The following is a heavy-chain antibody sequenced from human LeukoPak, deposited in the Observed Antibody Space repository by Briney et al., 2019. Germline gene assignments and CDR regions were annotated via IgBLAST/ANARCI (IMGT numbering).Heavy chain of an antibody. J-gene: IGHJ4*02. CDR3: AKSGYNRFDY. D-gene: IGHD5-24*01. V-gene: IGHV4-59*03. CDR2: IYYSGST. CDR1: GGSISGYY. Sequence: PSETLSLTCTVSGGSISGYYWSWIRQPPGKGLEWIGYIYYSGSTSYNPSLKSRVTISVDTSKNQFSLKLSSVTAADTAVYYCAKSGYNRFDYWGQGTLVTVSS.